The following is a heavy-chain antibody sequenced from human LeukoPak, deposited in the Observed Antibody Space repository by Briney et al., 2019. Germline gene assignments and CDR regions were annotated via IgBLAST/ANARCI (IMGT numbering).Heavy chain of an antibody. J-gene: IGHJ4*02. V-gene: IGHV5-10-1*01. Sequence: GESLKISCRGFGYTFNAYWITWVRQMPGKGLDWGGRIDPSGSYTNYSPSFQGHVTISADKSISTAYLQWSSLKPSDTAIYYCARRENFAELSTDYWGQGTLVTVSS. CDR3: ARRENFAELSTDY. CDR2: IDPSGSYT. CDR1: GYTFNAYW. D-gene: IGHD3-10*01.